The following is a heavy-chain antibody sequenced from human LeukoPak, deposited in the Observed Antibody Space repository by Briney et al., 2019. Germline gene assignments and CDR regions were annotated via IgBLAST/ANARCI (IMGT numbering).Heavy chain of an antibody. J-gene: IGHJ3*02. CDR1: DGSISSSSYY. D-gene: IGHD2-15*01. CDR2: IYYSGST. V-gene: IGHV4-39*07. CDR3: ARLRSVVAALDAFDI. Sequence: SETLSLTCTVSDGSISSSSYYWGWIRQPPGKGLEWIGSIYYSGSTYYNPSLKSRVTISVDTSKNQFSLKLSSVTAADTAVYYCARLRSVVAALDAFDIWGQGTMVTVSS.